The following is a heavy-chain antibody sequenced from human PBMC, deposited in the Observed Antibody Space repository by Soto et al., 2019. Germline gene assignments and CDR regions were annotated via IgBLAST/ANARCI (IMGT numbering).Heavy chain of an antibody. V-gene: IGHV4-59*01. D-gene: IGHD6-13*01. CDR1: GGSMIAYY. CDR2: TYYSGST. CDR3: ARVRGTAGKRYFDY. Sequence: SETLSLTCTVSGGSMIAYYWNWMRQPPGKGLQWIGYTYYSGSTTYNPSLKSRVTISVDSSKNQFSLKLDPVTPADTAVYYCARVRGTAGKRYFDYWGPGTLVTVSS. J-gene: IGHJ4*02.